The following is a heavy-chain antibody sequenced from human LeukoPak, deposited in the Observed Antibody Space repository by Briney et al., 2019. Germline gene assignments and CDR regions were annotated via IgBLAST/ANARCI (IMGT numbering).Heavy chain of an antibody. CDR2: IGSDYNT. Sequence: PGGSLRLSCAASGFTFSSYAMNWVRQAPGKGLEWVSSIGSDYNTYYADSVKGRFTISRDNSKNTLYLQMNSLTDEDTAAYYCAKGKRSSCFDPWGQGTLVTVSS. CDR1: GFTFSSYA. V-gene: IGHV3-23*01. J-gene: IGHJ5*02. D-gene: IGHD6-6*01. CDR3: AKGKRSSCFDP.